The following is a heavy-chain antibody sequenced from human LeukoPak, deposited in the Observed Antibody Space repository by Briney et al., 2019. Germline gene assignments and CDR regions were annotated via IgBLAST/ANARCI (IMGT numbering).Heavy chain of an antibody. V-gene: IGHV1-69*13. CDR3: ARKLTITSRGYCMGYYFDY. CDR1: GGTFSSYA. CDR2: IIPIFGTA. Sequence: SVKVSCKASGGTFSSYAISWVRQAPGQGLEWMGGIIPIFGTANYAQKFQGRVTITADESTSTAYMELSSLRSEDTAVYYCARKLTITSRGYCMGYYFDYWGQGTLVTVSS. D-gene: IGHD3-22*01. J-gene: IGHJ4*02.